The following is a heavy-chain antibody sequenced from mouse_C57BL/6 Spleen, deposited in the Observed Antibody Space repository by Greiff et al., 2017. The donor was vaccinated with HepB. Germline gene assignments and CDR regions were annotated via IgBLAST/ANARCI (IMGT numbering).Heavy chain of an antibody. J-gene: IGHJ2*01. D-gene: IGHD2-3*01. CDR1: GFTFSSYG. CDR2: ISSGGSYT. V-gene: IGHV5-6*01. Sequence: VQLKESGGDLVKPGGSLKLSCAASGFTFSSYGMSWVRQTPDKRLEWVATISSGGSYTYYPDSVKGRFTISRDNAKNTLYLQMSSLKSEDTAMYYCARLDGYYTDYWGQGTTLTVSS. CDR3: ARLDGYYTDY.